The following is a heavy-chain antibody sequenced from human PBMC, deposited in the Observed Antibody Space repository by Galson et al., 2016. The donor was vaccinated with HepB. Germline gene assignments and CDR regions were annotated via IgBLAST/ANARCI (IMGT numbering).Heavy chain of an antibody. Sequence: SLRLSCAASGFTFTDYTMTWVRQAPGRGLEWVSAISNSGYYKFYADSAGPVKGRFTISRDNSNNTVYLQLTSLSADYTAVFYCARERPGPYFDYWGQGVRVSVSS. V-gene: IGHV3-23*01. J-gene: IGHJ4*02. CDR2: ISNSGYYK. CDR3: ARERPGPYFDY. CDR1: GFTFTDYT. D-gene: IGHD2-8*02.